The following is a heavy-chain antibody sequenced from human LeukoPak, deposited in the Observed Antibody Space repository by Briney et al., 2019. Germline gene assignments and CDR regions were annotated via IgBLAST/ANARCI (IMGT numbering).Heavy chain of an antibody. CDR1: GFTFSSYG. Sequence: GGSLRLSCAASGFTFSSYGMHWVRQAPGKGLEWVAVIWYDGSNKYYADSVKGRFTVSRDNSKNTLYLQMNSLRAEDTAVYYCARDRLTYCGGDCSFDNWGQGTLVTVSS. CDR2: IWYDGSNK. J-gene: IGHJ4*02. CDR3: ARDRLTYCGGDCSFDN. V-gene: IGHV3-33*01. D-gene: IGHD2-21*01.